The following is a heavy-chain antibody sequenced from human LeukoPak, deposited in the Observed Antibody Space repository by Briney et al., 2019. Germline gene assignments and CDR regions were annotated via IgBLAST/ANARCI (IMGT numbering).Heavy chain of an antibody. CDR2: IRNDGTTK. Sequence: GGSLRLSCAASGFTFSAYAMNWVRQAPGKGLEWVAFIRNDGTTKYYADSLKGRFTISRDNSKNTLYLQMNSLRAEDTAVYYCAKDEIFGSSWTFDYWGQGTLVTVSS. J-gene: IGHJ4*02. CDR1: GFTFSAYA. V-gene: IGHV3-30*02. D-gene: IGHD6-13*01. CDR3: AKDEIFGSSWTFDY.